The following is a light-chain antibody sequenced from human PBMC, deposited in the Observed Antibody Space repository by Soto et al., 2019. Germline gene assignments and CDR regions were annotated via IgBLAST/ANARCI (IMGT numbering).Light chain of an antibody. CDR1: QSVLSSY. Sequence: EIVLTQTPGTQSFSPCERCTLAYRASQSVLSSYLGWYQQPPGQAPRLLIYGTSTRATGIPDRFSGSGSGTDFTLTISRLAPEDFAVYYCQQYNNWPTFGGGTKVDIK. CDR3: QQYNNWPT. J-gene: IGKJ4*01. CDR2: GTS. V-gene: IGKV3-20*01.